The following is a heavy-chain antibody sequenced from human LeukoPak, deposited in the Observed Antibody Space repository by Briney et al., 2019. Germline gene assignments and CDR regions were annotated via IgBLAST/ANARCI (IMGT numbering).Heavy chain of an antibody. D-gene: IGHD3-22*01. CDR3: ARDLTYYYDSSGYDAFDI. J-gene: IGHJ3*02. CDR2: INPSGGST. CDR1: GYTFTSYY. Sequence: ASVKVSCKASGYTFTSYYMHWVRQAPGQGLEWMGIINPSGGSTSYAQKFQGRVTITRDTSTSTVYMELSSLRSEDTAVYYCARDLTYYYDSSGYDAFDIWGQGTMVTVSS. V-gene: IGHV1-46*01.